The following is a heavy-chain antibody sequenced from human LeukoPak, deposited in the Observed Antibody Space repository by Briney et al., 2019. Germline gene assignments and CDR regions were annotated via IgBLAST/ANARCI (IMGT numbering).Heavy chain of an antibody. D-gene: IGHD3-3*01. J-gene: IGHJ4*02. V-gene: IGHV3-49*04. CDR3: TRGFAAD. CDR1: GFTFSSYW. CDR2: VRTKADGGTT. Sequence: PGGSLRLSCAASGFTFSSYWMSWVRQAPGKGLEWVGFVRTKADGGTTEYAASVTGRFTISRDDSKFIAHLQMDTLQIEDTAVYYCTRGFAADWGQGALVTVSS.